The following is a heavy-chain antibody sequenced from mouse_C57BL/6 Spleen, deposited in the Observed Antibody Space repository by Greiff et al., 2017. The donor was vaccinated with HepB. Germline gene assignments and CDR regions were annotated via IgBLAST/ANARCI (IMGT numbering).Heavy chain of an antibody. V-gene: IGHV5-9*01. Sequence: EVKLMESGGGLVKPGGSLKLSCAASGFTFSSYTMSWVRQTPEKRLEWVATISGGGGNTYYPDSVKGRFTISRDNAKNTLYLQMSGLRSEDTALYYCARREADYDEDAMDYWGQGTSVTVSS. CDR3: ARREADYDEDAMDY. CDR1: GFTFSSYT. D-gene: IGHD2-4*01. CDR2: ISGGGGNT. J-gene: IGHJ4*01.